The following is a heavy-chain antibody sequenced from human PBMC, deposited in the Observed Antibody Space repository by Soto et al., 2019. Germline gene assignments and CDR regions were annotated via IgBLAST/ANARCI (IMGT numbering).Heavy chain of an antibody. Sequence: ASVKVSCQVSGYTLTELSMHWVRQAPGKGLEWMGGFDPEDGETIYAQKFQGRVTMTEDTSTDTAYMELSSLRSEDTAVYYCATGPPYSGYDFGGTFDYWGQGTLVTVSS. D-gene: IGHD5-12*01. J-gene: IGHJ4*02. CDR2: FDPEDGET. CDR1: GYTLTELS. V-gene: IGHV1-24*01. CDR3: ATGPPYSGYDFGGTFDY.